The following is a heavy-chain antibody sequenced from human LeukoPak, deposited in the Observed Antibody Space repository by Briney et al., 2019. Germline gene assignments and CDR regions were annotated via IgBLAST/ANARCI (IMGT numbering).Heavy chain of an antibody. CDR2: INPSGGST. CDR1: GYTFTSYY. V-gene: IGHV1-46*01. D-gene: IGHD3-10*01. J-gene: IGHJ5*02. CDR3: ARGLGVPGNP. Sequence: ASVKVSCKASGYTFTSYYMHWVRQAPGQGLEWMGMINPSGGSTSYAQKFQGRVTINADASTSTVYMELSSLRSEDTAVYYCARGLGVPGNPWGQGTLVTVSS.